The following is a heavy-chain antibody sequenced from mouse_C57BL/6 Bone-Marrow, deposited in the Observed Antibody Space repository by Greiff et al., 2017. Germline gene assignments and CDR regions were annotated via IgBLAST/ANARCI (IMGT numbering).Heavy chain of an antibody. CDR1: GYTFTSYT. CDR2: INPSSGYT. CDR3: ARNSLASNSYYFDD. J-gene: IGHJ2*01. D-gene: IGHD2-5*01. V-gene: IGHV1-4*01. Sequence: VQLQQSGAELARPGASVKMSCKASGYTFTSYTMHWVKQRPGQGLEWIGYINPSSGYTKYNQKFKDKATLTADKSSSTAYMQLISLTSEDSAIYYCARNSLASNSYYFDDWGQGTTLTVSS.